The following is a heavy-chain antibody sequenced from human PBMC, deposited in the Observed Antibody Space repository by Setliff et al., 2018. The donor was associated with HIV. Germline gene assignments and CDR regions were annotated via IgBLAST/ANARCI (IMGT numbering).Heavy chain of an antibody. CDR1: GFTFNGYY. CDR3: AKELAASGLGYFDS. J-gene: IGHJ4*02. CDR2: VSSSADTT. V-gene: IGHV3-23*01. D-gene: IGHD3-22*01. Sequence: GSLRLSCAASGFTFNGYYMSWIRQAPGRGLEWVSYVSSSADTTFYADSVKGRFTISRDNSKNTVYLQMNSLRAEDTAEYYCAKELAASGLGYFDSWGRGILVTVSS.